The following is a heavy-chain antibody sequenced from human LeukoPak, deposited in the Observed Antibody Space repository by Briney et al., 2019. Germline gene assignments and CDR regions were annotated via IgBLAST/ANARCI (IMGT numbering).Heavy chain of an antibody. Sequence: PSETLSLTCAVYGGSFSGYYWSWIRQPPGKGLEWIGEINHSGSTNYNPSLKSRVTISVDTSKNQFSLKLSSVTAADTAVYYCARHPHPERYYYGSGRLAGHFDYWGQGTLVTVSS. CDR3: ARHPHPERYYYGSGRLAGHFDY. J-gene: IGHJ4*02. D-gene: IGHD3-10*01. CDR1: GGSFSGYY. CDR2: INHSGST. V-gene: IGHV4-34*01.